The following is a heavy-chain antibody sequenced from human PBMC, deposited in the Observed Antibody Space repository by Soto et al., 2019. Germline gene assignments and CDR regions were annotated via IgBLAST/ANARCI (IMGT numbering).Heavy chain of an antibody. D-gene: IGHD2-2*01. Sequence: QVQLVQSGAEVKKPGSSVKVSCNASGGTFSSYAISWVRQAPGQGLEWMGGIIPIFGTANYAQKFQGRVTITADESTSTAYMELSRLRSEDTAVYYCARVSGIVVVPAAFPPLYFDYWGQGTLVTVSS. CDR2: IIPIFGTA. J-gene: IGHJ4*02. CDR3: ARVSGIVVVPAAFPPLYFDY. V-gene: IGHV1-69*01. CDR1: GGTFSSYA.